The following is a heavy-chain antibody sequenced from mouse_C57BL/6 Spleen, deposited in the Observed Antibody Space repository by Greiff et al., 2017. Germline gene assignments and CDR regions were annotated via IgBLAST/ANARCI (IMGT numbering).Heavy chain of an antibody. CDR2: INYDGSST. J-gene: IGHJ3*01. Sequence: EVKLMESEGGLVQPGSSMKLSCTASGFTFSDYYMAWVRQVPEKGLEWVANINYDGSSTYYLDSLKSRFIISRDTAKNILYLQMSSLKSEDTATYYCARETMGGFAYWGQGTLVTVSA. D-gene: IGHD1-1*02. V-gene: IGHV5-16*01. CDR3: ARETMGGFAY. CDR1: GFTFSDYY.